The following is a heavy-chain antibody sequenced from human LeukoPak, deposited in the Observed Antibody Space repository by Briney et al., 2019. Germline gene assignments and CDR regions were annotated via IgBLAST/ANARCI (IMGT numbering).Heavy chain of an antibody. V-gene: IGHV3-23*01. CDR1: GFTFSSYA. CDR2: ISGGGGST. J-gene: IGHJ4*02. Sequence: GGSLRLSCAASGFTFSSYAMSWVRQAPGKGLEWVSAISGGGGSTYYADSVKGRFTISRDNSKNTLHLQMNSLRAEDTAVYYCAKGLVYGDDYWGQGTLVTVSS. CDR3: AKGLVYGDDY. D-gene: IGHD4-17*01.